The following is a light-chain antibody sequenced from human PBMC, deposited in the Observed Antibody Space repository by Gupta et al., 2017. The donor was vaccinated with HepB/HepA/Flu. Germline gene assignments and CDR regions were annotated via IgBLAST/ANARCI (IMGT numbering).Light chain of an antibody. J-gene: IGKJ1*01. CDR1: QTVTNNY. CDR3: QQGAHSPRT. Sequence: EIVLTQSPGTLSLSPGERATLSCRASQTVTNNYLAWYQQRPGQAPRLLIYDAFNRATGIPDRFTGSGSGTDFTLTISRLEPEDFAVYYCQQGAHSPRTFGQGTKVEIK. CDR2: DAF. V-gene: IGKV3-20*01.